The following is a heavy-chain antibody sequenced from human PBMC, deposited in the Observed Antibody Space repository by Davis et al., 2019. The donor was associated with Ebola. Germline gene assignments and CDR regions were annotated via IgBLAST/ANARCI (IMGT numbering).Heavy chain of an antibody. D-gene: IGHD3-3*01. V-gene: IGHV3-74*01. CDR3: VREGRIFGWDY. J-gene: IGHJ4*02. CDR1: EFSFSRYW. Sequence: HTGGSLRLSFPPPEFSFSRYWMHWVRQAPCPALVSVSRIKTDGSLLGYGESVQGRFPISRDNAKNTLYLQMKDLRAEDTAVYYCVREGRIFGWDYWGQGALVTVSS. CDR2: IKTDGSLL.